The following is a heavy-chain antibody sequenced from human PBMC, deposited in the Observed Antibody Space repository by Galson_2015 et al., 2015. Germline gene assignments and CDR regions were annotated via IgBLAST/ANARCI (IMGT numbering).Heavy chain of an antibody. D-gene: IGHD3-16*01. CDR1: GFIFDDYA. V-gene: IGHV3-9*01. Sequence: SLRLSCAASGFIFDDYAMHWVRQAPGKGLEWVSGISWNSGSIDYADSVKGRFSISRDNAKNSLYLQMNSLRAEDTAVYYCARESFRGVRYGMDVWGQGTTVSVSS. CDR3: ARESFRGVRYGMDV. CDR2: ISWNSGSI. J-gene: IGHJ6*02.